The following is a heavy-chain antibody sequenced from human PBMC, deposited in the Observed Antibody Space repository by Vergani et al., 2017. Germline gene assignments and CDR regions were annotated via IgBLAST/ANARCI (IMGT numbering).Heavy chain of an antibody. Sequence: ELQLVESGGGLVQPGGSLRLSCAASGSTFSSYSMNWVRQAPGKGLEWVSYISSSSSTIYYADSVKGRFTISRDNAKNSLYLQMNSLRAEDTAVYYCANSPFLYCSGGSCSSYWGQGTLVTVSS. V-gene: IGHV3-48*01. J-gene: IGHJ4*02. CDR3: ANSPFLYCSGGSCSSY. D-gene: IGHD2-15*01. CDR2: ISSSSSTI. CDR1: GSTFSSYS.